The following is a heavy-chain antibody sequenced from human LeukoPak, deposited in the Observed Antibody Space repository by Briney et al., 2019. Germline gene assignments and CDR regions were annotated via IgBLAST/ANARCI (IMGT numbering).Heavy chain of an antibody. CDR1: GGSISNYY. CDR3: ARAGYDTSGFWYFDL. CDR2: MYYSGST. Sequence: SETLSLTCSVSGGSISNYYWSWIRQPPGKGLEWIGSMYYSGSTNYNPSFKSRATISEDTSKKQFSLKLSSVTAADTAVYYCARAGYDTSGFWYFDLWGRGTLVTVSS. D-gene: IGHD3-22*01. J-gene: IGHJ2*01. V-gene: IGHV4-59*01.